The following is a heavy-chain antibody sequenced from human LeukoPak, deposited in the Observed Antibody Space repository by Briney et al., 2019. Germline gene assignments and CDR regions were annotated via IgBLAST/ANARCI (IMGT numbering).Heavy chain of an antibody. CDR1: GFTFSSYA. CDR3: ANTKTKRYYYYGMDV. V-gene: IGHV3-23*01. J-gene: IGHJ6*02. CDR2: ISGSGGST. D-gene: IGHD1-7*01. Sequence: GGSLRLSCAASGFTFSSYAMSWVRQAPGKGLEWVSAISGSGGSTYYADSVKGRFTISRDNSKNTLYLQMNSLRAEDTAVYYCANTKTKRYYYYGMDVWGQGTTVTASS.